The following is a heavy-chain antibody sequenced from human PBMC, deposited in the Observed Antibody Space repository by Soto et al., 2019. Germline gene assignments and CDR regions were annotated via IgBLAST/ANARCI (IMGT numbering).Heavy chain of an antibody. CDR3: ARGPVVVVAARPLIAFDY. CDR1: GLTFRSYS. Sequence: GGSLRLSCAASGLTFRSYSMNWVREAPGKGLEWVSYISSSSTTIYYADSVKGRFKISRDNAKNSLYLQMTRLRAEDTALYYCARGPVVVVAARPLIAFDYWGQGTLVTVSS. V-gene: IGHV3-48*04. CDR2: ISSSSTTI. D-gene: IGHD2-15*01. J-gene: IGHJ4*02.